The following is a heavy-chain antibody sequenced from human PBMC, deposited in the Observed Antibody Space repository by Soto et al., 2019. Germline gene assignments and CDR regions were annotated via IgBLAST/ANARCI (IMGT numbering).Heavy chain of an antibody. V-gene: IGHV4-34*01. J-gene: IGHJ4*02. D-gene: IGHD3-16*01. Sequence: QVQLQQWGAGLLKPSETLSLTCAVYSGSFSGYYCSWIRQPPGKGLEWIGEIYHSLSIVYNPSLKSRVTISGDSSKNQFSLKLSSVTAADTAVYYWARHGGHYFDYWGQGPLVTVSS. CDR3: ARHGGHYFDY. CDR1: SGSFSGYY. CDR2: IYHSLSI.